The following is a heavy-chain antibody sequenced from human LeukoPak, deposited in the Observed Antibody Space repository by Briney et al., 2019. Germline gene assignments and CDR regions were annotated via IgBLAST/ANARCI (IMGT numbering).Heavy chain of an antibody. D-gene: IGHD3-22*01. CDR1: GGSISSYY. J-gene: IGHJ4*02. CDR2: IYYSGST. Sequence: PSETLSLTCTVSGGSISSYYWSWIRQPPGKGLEWIGYIYYSGSTNYNPSLKSRVTISVDTSKNQFSLKLSSVTAADTAVYYCARSLYSSGYYYLDYWGQGTLVTVS. V-gene: IGHV4-59*08. CDR3: ARSLYSSGYYYLDY.